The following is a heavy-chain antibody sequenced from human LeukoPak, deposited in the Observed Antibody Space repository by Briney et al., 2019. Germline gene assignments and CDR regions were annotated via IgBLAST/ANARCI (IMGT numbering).Heavy chain of an antibody. CDR3: ARGSIAAAGTIYYYYYYMDV. D-gene: IGHD6-13*01. J-gene: IGHJ6*03. CDR1: GGTFSSYA. CDR2: IIPIFGTA. Sequence: GASVKVSCKASGGTFSSYAISWVRQAPGQGLEWMGGIIPIFGTANYAQKFQGRVTITADESTSTAYMELSSLRSEDTAVYYCARGSIAAAGTIYYYYYYMDVWGKGTTVTISS. V-gene: IGHV1-69*13.